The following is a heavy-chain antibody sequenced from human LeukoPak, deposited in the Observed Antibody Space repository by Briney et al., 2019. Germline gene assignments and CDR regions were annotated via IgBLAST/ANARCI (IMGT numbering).Heavy chain of an antibody. CDR3: ARDLGPLAVGVVPAAIDFEY. J-gene: IGHJ4*02. D-gene: IGHD2-2*01. Sequence: ASVKLSCKASGYTFTSYGISWVRQAPGQGLEWMGWISAYNGNTNYAQKLQARVTRTTYTSTNTAYMELRSLRSDDTAVYYCARDLGPLAVGVVPAAIDFEYWGQGTLVTVSS. CDR1: GYTFTSYG. V-gene: IGHV1-18*04. CDR2: ISAYNGNT.